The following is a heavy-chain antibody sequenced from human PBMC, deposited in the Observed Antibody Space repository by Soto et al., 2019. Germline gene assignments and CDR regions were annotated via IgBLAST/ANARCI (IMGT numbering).Heavy chain of an antibody. CDR3: ASGRYCSGGSCYPTGKANGFDP. Sequence: QVQLVQSGAEVKKPGSSVKVSCKASGGTFSSYAISWVRQAPGQGLEWLGGIIPIFGTENYAQKFQGRVTIPADESTNTVYMELSSLRSDATDVYYCASGRYCSGGSCYPTGKANGFDPWGQGTLVTVSS. V-gene: IGHV1-69*01. D-gene: IGHD2-15*01. J-gene: IGHJ5*02. CDR1: GGTFSSYA. CDR2: IIPIFGTE.